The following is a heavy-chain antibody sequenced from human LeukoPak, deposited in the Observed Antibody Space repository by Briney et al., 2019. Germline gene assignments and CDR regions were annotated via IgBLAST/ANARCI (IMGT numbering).Heavy chain of an antibody. CDR3: ATEGTIAVAGSFDY. D-gene: IGHD6-19*01. CDR1: GYTLTELS. V-gene: IGHV1-24*01. CDR2: FDPEDGET. Sequence: ASVKVSCKVSGYTLTELSMHWVRQAPGKGLEWMGGFDPEDGETIYAQKFQGRVTMTEDTSTDTAYMALSSLRSEDTAVYYCATEGTIAVAGSFDYWGQGTLVTVSS. J-gene: IGHJ4*02.